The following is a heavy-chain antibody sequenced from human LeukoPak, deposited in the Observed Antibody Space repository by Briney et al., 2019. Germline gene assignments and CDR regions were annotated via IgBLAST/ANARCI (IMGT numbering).Heavy chain of an antibody. V-gene: IGHV3-21*01. CDR3: ATTQLWATLD. D-gene: IGHD3-16*01. J-gene: IGHJ4*02. CDR2: FYSSSSYI. Sequence: GGPLRLSCAASGFTFSSYSMIWVPQAPGKGLECVSSFYSSSSYIYYADSVKVRFTISRDNDKNVLSLQLNSMRAEDTAVYYCATTQLWATLDWGQGTLVTVSS. CDR1: GFTFSSYS.